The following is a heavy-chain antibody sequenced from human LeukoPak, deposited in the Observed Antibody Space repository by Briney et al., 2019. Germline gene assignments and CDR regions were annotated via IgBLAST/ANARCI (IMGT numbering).Heavy chain of an antibody. CDR2: ISSSSSYI. CDR3: ARASIVGANLGGVDY. Sequence: PGGSLRLSCAASGFTFSSYCMNWVRQAPGKGLEWVSSISSSSSYIYYADSVKGRFTISRDNAKNSLYLQMNSLRAEDTAVYYCARASIVGANLGGVDYWGQGTLVTVSS. V-gene: IGHV3-21*01. D-gene: IGHD1-26*01. CDR1: GFTFSSYC. J-gene: IGHJ4*02.